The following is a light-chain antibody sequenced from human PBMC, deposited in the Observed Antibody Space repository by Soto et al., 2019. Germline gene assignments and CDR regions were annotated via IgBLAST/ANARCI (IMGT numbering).Light chain of an antibody. J-gene: IGLJ3*02. CDR1: SSDVGSYKF. V-gene: IGLV2-23*01. Sequence: QSALTQPASVSGSPGQSITISCTGTSSDVGSYKFVSWCQQHPGKAPKLMIYEGSKRPSGVSNRFSGSKSGNTASLTISGLQAEDEADYYCCSYAGDSAWVFGGGTKLTVL. CDR2: EGS. CDR3: CSYAGDSAWV.